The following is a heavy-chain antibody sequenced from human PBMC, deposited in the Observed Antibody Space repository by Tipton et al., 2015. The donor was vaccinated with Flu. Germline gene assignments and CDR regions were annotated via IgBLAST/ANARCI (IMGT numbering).Heavy chain of an antibody. CDR3: ATYYYGSGTRSAFDD. D-gene: IGHD3-10*01. V-gene: IGHV4-39*07. CDR2: IYYTGKT. Sequence: TLSLTCAVSGGSITSSYYYWGWIRQSPGRGPEWIGTIYYTGKTYYNPSLRSRVTISQDTSENQVSLKLSSVTAADTAVYYCATYYYGSGTRSAFDDWGQGTLVAVSS. CDR1: GGSITSSYYY. J-gene: IGHJ4*02.